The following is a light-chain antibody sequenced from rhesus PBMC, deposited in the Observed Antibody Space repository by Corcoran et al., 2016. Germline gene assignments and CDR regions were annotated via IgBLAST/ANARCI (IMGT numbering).Light chain of an antibody. CDR1: QGISSW. CDR2: KAV. J-gene: IGKJ2*01. CDR3: QQYSSRPYS. Sequence: DIQMTQSPSSLSASVGDTVTITCRASQGISSWLAWYQQKPGKAPKPLIDKAVSLQIGVPSRFSGSGSGKDVTLTISSLQSEDFATYYCQQYSSRPYSFGQGTKVEIK. V-gene: IGKV1-22*01.